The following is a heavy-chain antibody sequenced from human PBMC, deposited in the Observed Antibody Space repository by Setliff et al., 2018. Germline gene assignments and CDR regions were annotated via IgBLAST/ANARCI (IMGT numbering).Heavy chain of an antibody. V-gene: IGHV4-61*05. CDR3: GRHLGPWDPVDF. CDR2: ISDNGRT. J-gene: IGHJ4*02. CDR1: GGSISSAPYY. D-gene: IGHD1-26*01. Sequence: SETLSLTCTVSGGSISSAPYYWGWIRQPPGKGLEWIGHISDNGRTDYSPSLKSRVTISVDTSKNQVSLRLVPVTAADTAIYYCGRHLGPWDPVDFWGQGTLVTVSS.